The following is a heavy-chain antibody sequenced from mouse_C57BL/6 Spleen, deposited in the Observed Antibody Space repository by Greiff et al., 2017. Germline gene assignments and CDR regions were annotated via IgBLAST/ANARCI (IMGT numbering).Heavy chain of an antibody. CDR2: INPSSGYT. CDR1: GYTFTSYW. Sequence: VQLQQSGAELAKPGASVKLSCKASGYTFTSYWMHWVKQRPGQGLEWIGYINPSSGYTKYNQKFKDKATLTADKSSSTAYMQLSSLTYEDSAVYYCAISPYGSSFYFDYWGQGTTRTVSS. D-gene: IGHD1-1*01. V-gene: IGHV1-7*01. CDR3: AISPYGSSFYFDY. J-gene: IGHJ2*01.